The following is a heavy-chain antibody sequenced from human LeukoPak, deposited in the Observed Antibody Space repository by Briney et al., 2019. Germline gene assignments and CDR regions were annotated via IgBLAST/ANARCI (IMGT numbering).Heavy chain of an antibody. CDR3: ARDPPRKDDAFDI. J-gene: IGHJ3*02. Sequence: GGSLRLSCAASGFTFSSYWMNWVRQAPGKGLEWVSSISSSSSYIYYADSVKGRFTISRDNAKNSLYLQMNSLRAEDTAVYYCARDPPRKDDAFDIWGQGTMVTVSS. V-gene: IGHV3-21*01. CDR1: GFTFSSYW. D-gene: IGHD6-6*01. CDR2: ISSSSSYI.